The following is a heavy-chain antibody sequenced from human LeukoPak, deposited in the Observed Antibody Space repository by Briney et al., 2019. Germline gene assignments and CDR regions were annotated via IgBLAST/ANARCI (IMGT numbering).Heavy chain of an antibody. D-gene: IGHD2-2*02. CDR2: INPNSGGT. Sequence: ASGEVPFKAFGYTFNGYYLHWVGQAPGQGVGGMGRINPNSGGTNYEQKFQGRVTMTRDTSISTAYMELSRLRSDDTAVYYCARSYCSSTSCHNYFDYWGQGTLVTVSS. CDR1: GYTFNGYY. V-gene: IGHV1-2*02. CDR3: ARSYCSSTSCHNYFDY. J-gene: IGHJ4*02.